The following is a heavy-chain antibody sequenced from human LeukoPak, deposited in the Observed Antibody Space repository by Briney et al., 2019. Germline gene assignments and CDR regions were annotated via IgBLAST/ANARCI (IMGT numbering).Heavy chain of an antibody. CDR3: ARDRGDFWSGYYYDY. Sequence: GGSLRLSCAASGFTFSSYSMNWVRRAPGKGLEWVSSISSSSSYIYYADSVKGRFTIFRDNAKNSLYLQMNSLRAEDTAVYYCARDRGDFWSGYYYDYWGQGTLVTVSS. J-gene: IGHJ4*02. CDR2: ISSSSSYI. D-gene: IGHD3-3*01. CDR1: GFTFSSYS. V-gene: IGHV3-21*01.